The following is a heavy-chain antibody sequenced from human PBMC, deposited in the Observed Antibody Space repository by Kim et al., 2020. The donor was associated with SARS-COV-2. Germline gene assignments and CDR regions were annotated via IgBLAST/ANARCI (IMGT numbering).Heavy chain of an antibody. V-gene: IGHV4-61*01. CDR2: IYYSGST. CDR1: GGSVSSGSYY. CDR3: ARDYGDYYYFDY. D-gene: IGHD4-17*01. J-gene: IGHJ4*02. Sequence: SETLSLTCTVSGGSVSSGSYYWSWIRQPPGKGLEWIGYIYYSGSTNYNPSLKSRVTISVDTSKNQFSLKLSSVTAADTAAYYCARDYGDYYYFDYWGQGTLVTVSS.